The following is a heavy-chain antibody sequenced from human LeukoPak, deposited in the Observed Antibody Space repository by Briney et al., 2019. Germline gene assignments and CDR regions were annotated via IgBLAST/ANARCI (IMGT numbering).Heavy chain of an antibody. CDR3: ARRRYYDGSGYLE. Sequence: PSETLSLTCSVSGDSVSRSDSYWDGIRQPPGKGLEWIGTIYYSGRTYYSPSLKSRVTMSVDPSNNQFSLTLRPVTAADTAVYYCARRRYYDGSGYLEWGQGTLLSVSS. J-gene: IGHJ1*01. V-gene: IGHV4-39*01. CDR2: IYYSGRT. CDR1: GDSVSRSDSY. D-gene: IGHD3-22*01.